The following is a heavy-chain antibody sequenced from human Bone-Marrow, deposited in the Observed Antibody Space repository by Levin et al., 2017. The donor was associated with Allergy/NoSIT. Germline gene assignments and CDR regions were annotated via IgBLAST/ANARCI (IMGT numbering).Heavy chain of an antibody. V-gene: IGHV3-30*04. Sequence: PGGSLRLSCAASGFTFSSYAMHWVRQAPGKGLEWVAVISYDGSNKYYADSVKGRFTISRDNSKNTLYLQMNSLRAEDTAVYYCARAQYSGSSFDYWGQGTLVTVSS. D-gene: IGHD1-26*01. CDR3: ARAQYSGSSFDY. J-gene: IGHJ4*02. CDR1: GFTFSSYA. CDR2: ISYDGSNK.